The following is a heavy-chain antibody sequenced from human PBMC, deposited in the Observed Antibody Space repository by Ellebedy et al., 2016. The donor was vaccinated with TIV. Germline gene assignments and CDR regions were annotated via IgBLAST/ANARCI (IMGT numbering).Heavy chain of an antibody. D-gene: IGHD1-26*01. CDR3: AREGGSGSQWYNN. J-gene: IGHJ4*02. CDR1: GFTFSSYS. Sequence: GESLKISCAASGFTFSSYSINWVRQAPGKGLEWVSYISSSGSTMYYADSVKGRFTISRDNAKNSLYLQMNSLRVEDTALYYCAREGGSGSQWYNNWGRGTLVTVSS. CDR2: ISSSGSTM. V-gene: IGHV3-48*01.